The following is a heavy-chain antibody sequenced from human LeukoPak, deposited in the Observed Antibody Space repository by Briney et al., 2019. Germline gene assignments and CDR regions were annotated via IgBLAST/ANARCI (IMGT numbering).Heavy chain of an antibody. D-gene: IGHD3-3*01. Sequence: SVKVSCKASGGTFSSYAISWVRQAPGQGLEWMGGIIPIFGTANYAQKFQGRVTITADESTSTAYMELSSLRSEDTAVYYCARAVRIFGVVISYYGMDVWGQGTTVTVSS. V-gene: IGHV1-69*13. J-gene: IGHJ6*02. CDR1: GGTFSSYA. CDR3: ARAVRIFGVVISYYGMDV. CDR2: IIPIFGTA.